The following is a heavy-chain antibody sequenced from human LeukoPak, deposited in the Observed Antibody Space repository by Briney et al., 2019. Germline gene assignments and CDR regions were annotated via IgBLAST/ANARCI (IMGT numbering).Heavy chain of an antibody. CDR2: INPNSGGT. CDR3: ARVRGRIAAAGAFDY. Sequence: ASVKVSCKASGYNFTGYYMHWVRQAPGQGLEWMGWINPNSGGTNYAQKFQGRVTMTRDTSISTAYMELSRLRSDDTAVYYCARVRGRIAAAGAFDYWGQGTLVTVSS. J-gene: IGHJ4*02. V-gene: IGHV1-2*02. CDR1: GYNFTGYY. D-gene: IGHD6-13*01.